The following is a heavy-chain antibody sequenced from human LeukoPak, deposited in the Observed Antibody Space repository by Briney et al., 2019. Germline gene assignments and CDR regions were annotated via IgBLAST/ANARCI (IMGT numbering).Heavy chain of an antibody. D-gene: IGHD2-2*02. CDR3: AKCPGSANCYTGFDY. Sequence: GGSLRLSCAASGFTFSSYAMSWVRQGPGKGLEWISGISNSGDTTYDADSVKGRFTISRDNSKNTLYLQMNSLRAEDTAVYYCAKCPGSANCYTGFDYWGQGTLVTVSS. CDR2: ISNSGDTT. V-gene: IGHV3-23*01. J-gene: IGHJ4*02. CDR1: GFTFSSYA.